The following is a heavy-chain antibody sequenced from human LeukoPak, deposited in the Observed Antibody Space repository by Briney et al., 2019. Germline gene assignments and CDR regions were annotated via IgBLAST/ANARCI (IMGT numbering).Heavy chain of an antibody. D-gene: IGHD1-26*01. V-gene: IGHV1-24*01. J-gene: IGHJ4*02. Sequence: ASVKVSCKASGGTFSSYAISWVRQAPGKGLEWMGGFDFEDGETLYAQKFRGRLTVTEDTSTDTSYMELSSLAYDDTAVYYCATETPPSGTYSVHFDSWGQGTLVTVSS. CDR1: GGTFSSYA. CDR3: ATETPPSGTYSVHFDS. CDR2: FDFEDGET.